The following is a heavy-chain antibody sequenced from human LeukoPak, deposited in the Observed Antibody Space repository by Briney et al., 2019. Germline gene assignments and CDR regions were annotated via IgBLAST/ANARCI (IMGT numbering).Heavy chain of an antibody. CDR3: ARGGWSLDY. CDR1: GGSISSYY. J-gene: IGHJ4*02. Sequence: SETLSLTCTVSGGSISSYYWRWIRQPPGKGLEWIGCIYSSGSTDYNPSLKSRVTMSVDTSKNQFSLKLSSVTAADTAVYYCARGGWSLDYWGQGTLVTVSS. D-gene: IGHD6-19*01. CDR2: IYSSGST. V-gene: IGHV4-4*07.